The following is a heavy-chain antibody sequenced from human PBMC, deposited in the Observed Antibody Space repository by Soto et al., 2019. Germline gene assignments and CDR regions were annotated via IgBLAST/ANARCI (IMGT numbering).Heavy chain of an antibody. J-gene: IGHJ4*02. V-gene: IGHV4-39*01. Sequence: PSETLSLTCTVSGDSISGSPYFWGWIRQPPGKRLEWIGSIFYDGYTLYTPSLKSRVTISVDTSKNQFSLKLTSVAAADTAIYFCARLQAAGPHDWGQGIPVTVSS. CDR1: GDSISGSPYF. D-gene: IGHD6-13*01. CDR3: ARLQAAGPHD. CDR2: IFYDGYT.